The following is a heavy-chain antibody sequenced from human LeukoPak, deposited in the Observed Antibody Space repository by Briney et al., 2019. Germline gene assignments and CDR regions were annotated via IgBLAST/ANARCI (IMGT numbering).Heavy chain of an antibody. CDR1: GCSFTSYD. Sequence: ASVKVSFTASGCSFTSYDIDWVRQAAGQGLEWMGWMNANSGNTGYAQKFQGRVTLTRDTSTSTAYMELTGLRSEDTAVYYCARANYGSGSYHPYYYYMDVWGKGTTVTVSS. CDR3: ARANYGSGSYHPYYYYMDV. J-gene: IGHJ6*03. D-gene: IGHD3-10*01. V-gene: IGHV1-8*01. CDR2: MNANSGNT.